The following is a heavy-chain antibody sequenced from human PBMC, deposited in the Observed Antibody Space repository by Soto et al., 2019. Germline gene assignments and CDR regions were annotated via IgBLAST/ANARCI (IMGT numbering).Heavy chain of an antibody. V-gene: IGHV3-23*01. CDR3: ATRPYVTMVRGVDY. Sequence: EVQLLESGGGLVQPGGSLRLSCAASGFTFSSYAMSWVRQAPGKGLEWVSAISGSGGSTYYADSVKGRFTLSRDNSKNTLYLQMNILRAEDTAVYYCATRPYVTMVRGVDYWGQGTLVTVSS. D-gene: IGHD3-10*01. CDR2: ISGSGGST. J-gene: IGHJ4*02. CDR1: GFTFSSYA.